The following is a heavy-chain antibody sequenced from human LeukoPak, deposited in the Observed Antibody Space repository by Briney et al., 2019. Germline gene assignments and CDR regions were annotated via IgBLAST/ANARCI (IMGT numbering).Heavy chain of an antibody. CDR1: GDIFTSYG. J-gene: IGHJ5*02. CDR3: ARYDGKQNWFDP. V-gene: IGHV1-2*02. Sequence: GASVKVSCKASGDIFTSYGISWVRQAPGQGLEWMGWINPNSGGTNYAQKFQGRVTMTRDTSISTAYMELSRLRSDDTAVYYCARYDGKQNWFDPWGQGTLVTVSS. D-gene: IGHD3-3*01. CDR2: INPNSGGT.